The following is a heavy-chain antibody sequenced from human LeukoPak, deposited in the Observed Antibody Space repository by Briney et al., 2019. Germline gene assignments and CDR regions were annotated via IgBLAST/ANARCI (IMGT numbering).Heavy chain of an antibody. CDR1: GFTFSSYG. D-gene: IGHD1-26*01. Sequence: GGSLRLSCAASGFTFSSYGMSWVRQAPGKGLEWVSAISGSGGSTYYADSVKGRFTISRDNSKNTLYLQMNSLRAEDTAVYYCAKGLFRGGSYYYFDYWGQGTLVTVSS. CDR3: AKGLFRGGSYYYFDY. J-gene: IGHJ4*02. CDR2: ISGSGGST. V-gene: IGHV3-23*01.